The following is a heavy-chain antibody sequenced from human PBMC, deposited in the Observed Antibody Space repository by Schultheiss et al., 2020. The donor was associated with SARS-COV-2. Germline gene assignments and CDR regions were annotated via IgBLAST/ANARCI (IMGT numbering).Heavy chain of an antibody. V-gene: IGHV1-24*01. CDR3: ATAPPEWASSFYYYYGMDV. D-gene: IGHD3-3*01. J-gene: IGHJ6*02. Sequence: ASVKVSCKASGYTFTGYYMHWVRQATGQGLEWMGGFDPEDGETIYAQKFQGRVTMTEDTSTDTAYMELSSLRSEDTAVYYCATAPPEWASSFYYYYGMDVWGQGTTVTVSS. CDR2: FDPEDGET. CDR1: GYTFTGYY.